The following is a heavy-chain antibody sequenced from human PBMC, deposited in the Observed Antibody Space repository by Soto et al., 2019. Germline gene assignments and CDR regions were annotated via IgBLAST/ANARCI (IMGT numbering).Heavy chain of an antibody. J-gene: IGHJ5*02. V-gene: IGHV4-30-4*01. CDR1: GGSISSGDYY. CDR3: ARGSSLGGGDP. Sequence: SETLSLTCTVSGGSISSGDYYWSWIRQPPGKGLEWIGYIYYSGSTYYNPSLKSRVTISVDTSKNQFSLKLSSVTAADTAVYYCARGSSLGGGDPWGQGTLVTVSS. CDR2: IYYSGST. D-gene: IGHD3-16*01.